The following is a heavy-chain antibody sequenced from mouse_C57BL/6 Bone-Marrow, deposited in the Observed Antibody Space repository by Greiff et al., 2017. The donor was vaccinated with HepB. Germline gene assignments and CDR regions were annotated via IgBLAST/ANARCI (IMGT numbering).Heavy chain of an antibody. CDR3: ARGDGYDFDY. CDR2: IYPGSGNT. V-gene: IGHV1-66*01. Sequence: VNVVESGPELVKPGASVKISCKASGYSFTSYYIHWVKQRPGQGLEWIGWIYPGSGNTKYNEKFKGKATLTADTSSSTAYMQLSSLTSEDSAVYYCARGDGYDFDYWGQGTTLTVSS. D-gene: IGHD2-3*01. CDR1: GYSFTSYY. J-gene: IGHJ2*01.